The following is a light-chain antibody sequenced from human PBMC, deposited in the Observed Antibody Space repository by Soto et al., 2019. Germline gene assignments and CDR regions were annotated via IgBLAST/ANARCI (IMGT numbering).Light chain of an antibody. J-gene: IGKJ5*01. CDR1: ESVSTN. Sequence: LMQVTAHLSLAPGARVNLYFTASESVSTNLAWYQQKACQAPRLLIDGAFTRANGIRASFSGSGLGTEFILIISSVESEYFAIYYCQQVNDRPTFGQGTRLEI. CDR3: QQVNDRPT. CDR2: GAF. V-gene: IGKV3-15*01.